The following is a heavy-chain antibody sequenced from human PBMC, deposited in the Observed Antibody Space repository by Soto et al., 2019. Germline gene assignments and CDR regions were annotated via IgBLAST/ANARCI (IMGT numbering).Heavy chain of an antibody. CDR2: IYSSGST. J-gene: IGHJ5*02. CDR3: ASLNLSFDP. Sequence: QVQLQESGPGLVKPSQTLSLTCTVSGASISSGDSFWSWIRQPPGKGLEWIAYIYSSGSTYYNPSLTRRVAISIDTSKTQVSLNLSSLTAADTAVYYCASLNLSFDPWGQGTLVTVSS. CDR1: GASISSGDSF. V-gene: IGHV4-30-4*01.